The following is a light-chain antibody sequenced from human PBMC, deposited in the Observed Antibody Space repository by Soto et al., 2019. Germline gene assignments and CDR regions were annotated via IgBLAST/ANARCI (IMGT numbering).Light chain of an antibody. CDR1: QGIRNA. CDR2: AAS. J-gene: IGKJ1*01. V-gene: IGKV1-6*01. Sequence: AIQMTQSPSSLSASVGDRVTITCRASQGIRNALGWYQQKPGKAPKLLIYAASILQSGVPSRFSGSGSGTDFPLTISSLQPEDFATYYCLQDYYYPRTFGQGTKVEI. CDR3: LQDYYYPRT.